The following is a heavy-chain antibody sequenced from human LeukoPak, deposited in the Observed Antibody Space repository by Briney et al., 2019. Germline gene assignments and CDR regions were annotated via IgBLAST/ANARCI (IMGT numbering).Heavy chain of an antibody. D-gene: IGHD1-14*01. CDR3: ARDNHYFDY. CDR2: IYNSGTT. J-gene: IGHJ4*02. V-gene: IGHV4-31*03. CDR1: GGSISSGGYY. Sequence: PSETLSLTCTVSGGSISSGGYYWNWIRQLPGKGLEWIGYIYNSGTTYYNPSLKSRVTISVDSSKNQFSLQLTSVIAADTAVYYCARDNHYFDYWGQGTLVTVSS.